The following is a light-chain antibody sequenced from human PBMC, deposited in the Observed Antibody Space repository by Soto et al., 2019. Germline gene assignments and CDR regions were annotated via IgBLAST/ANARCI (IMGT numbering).Light chain of an antibody. J-gene: IGLJ1*01. CDR3: CSYAGSFYV. CDR2: DVS. Sequence: QSALTQPRAVSGSPGQSVTISCTGTSSDVGGYNYVSWYQQHPGKAPKLMIYDVSKRPSGVPDRFSGSKSGNPASLTISWLQAEDEADYYCCSYAGSFYVFGTGTKLTVL. CDR1: SSDVGGYNY. V-gene: IGLV2-11*01.